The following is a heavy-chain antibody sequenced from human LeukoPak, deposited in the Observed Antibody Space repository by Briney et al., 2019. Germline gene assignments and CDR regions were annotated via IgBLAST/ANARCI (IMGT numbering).Heavy chain of an antibody. CDR1: GGSFSGYY. CDR2: INHSGST. J-gene: IGHJ2*01. D-gene: IGHD2-21*02. V-gene: IGHV4-34*01. Sequence: SETLSLTCAVYGGSFSGYYWSWIRQPPGKGLEWIGEINHSGSTNYNPSLKSRVTISVDTSKNQFSLKLSSVTAADTAVYYCGRGLEGVVTAIPTWYFVLGGRGPLVTVSS. CDR3: GRGLEGVVTAIPTWYFVL.